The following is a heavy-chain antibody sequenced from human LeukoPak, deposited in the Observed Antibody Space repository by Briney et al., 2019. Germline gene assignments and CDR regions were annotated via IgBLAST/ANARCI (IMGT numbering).Heavy chain of an antibody. Sequence: PGGSLRLSCAASGFTFSDYSMNWVRQAPGKGLEWVSSISSSSSYIYYADSVKGRFTISRDNAKNSLYLQMNSRRAEDTAVYYCASSSGWHNYFDNWGQGTLVTVSS. CDR1: GFTFSDYS. CDR2: ISSSSSYI. V-gene: IGHV3-21*01. J-gene: IGHJ4*02. CDR3: ASSSGWHNYFDN. D-gene: IGHD6-19*01.